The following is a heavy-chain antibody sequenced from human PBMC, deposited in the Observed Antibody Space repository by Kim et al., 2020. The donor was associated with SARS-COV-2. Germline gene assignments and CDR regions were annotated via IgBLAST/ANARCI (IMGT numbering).Heavy chain of an antibody. D-gene: IGHD6-19*01. CDR1: GFSLSTSGMC. J-gene: IGHJ5*02. Sequence: SGPTLVNPTQTLTLTCTFSGFSLSTSGMCVSWIRQPPGKALEWLARSDWDDDKYYSTSLKTRLTISKDTSKNQVVLTMTNMDPVDTATYYCARIYLSIAVAGTRDNWFDPWGQGTLVTVSS. V-gene: IGHV2-70*11. CDR3: ARIYLSIAVAGTRDNWFDP. CDR2: SDWDDDK.